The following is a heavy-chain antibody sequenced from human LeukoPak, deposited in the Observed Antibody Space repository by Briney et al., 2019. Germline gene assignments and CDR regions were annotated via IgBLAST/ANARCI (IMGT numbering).Heavy chain of an antibody. Sequence: GGSLRLPCVASGFTFSSYAMSWVRQAPGKGLEWVSAISGSGGSTYYADSVKGRFTISRDNSKNTLYLQINSLRAEDTAVYYCAKDLNQGLWDWGQGTLVTVSS. CDR2: ISGSGGST. CDR3: AKDLNQGLWD. D-gene: IGHD3-16*01. V-gene: IGHV3-23*01. CDR1: GFTFSSYA. J-gene: IGHJ4*02.